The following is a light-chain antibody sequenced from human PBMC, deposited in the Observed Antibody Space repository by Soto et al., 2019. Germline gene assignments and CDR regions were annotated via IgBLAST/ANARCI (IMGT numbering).Light chain of an antibody. Sequence: QSVLTQPPSVSGSPGQSVTISCTGTSSDIGRYNRVSWYQQPPGTAPKLMIYEVLNRPSGVPARFSGSKSGYTASLTISGLQAEDEADYYCASYTTSNTVIFGGGTKL. J-gene: IGLJ2*01. V-gene: IGLV2-18*02. CDR3: ASYTTSNTVI. CDR2: EVL. CDR1: SSDIGRYNR.